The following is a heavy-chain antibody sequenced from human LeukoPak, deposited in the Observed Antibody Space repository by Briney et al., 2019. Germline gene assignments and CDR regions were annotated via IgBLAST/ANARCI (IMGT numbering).Heavy chain of an antibody. Sequence: PGGSLRLSCAASGFTFSSYWMSWVRQAPGKGLEWVANIKQDGSEKYYVDSVKGRFTISRDNAKNSLYLQMNSLRAEDTAVYYCARDRYSGSYLYYYYYYMDVWGKGTTVTVSS. D-gene: IGHD1-26*01. CDR3: ARDRYSGSYLYYYYYYMDV. V-gene: IGHV3-7*01. CDR1: GFTFSSYW. CDR2: IKQDGSEK. J-gene: IGHJ6*03.